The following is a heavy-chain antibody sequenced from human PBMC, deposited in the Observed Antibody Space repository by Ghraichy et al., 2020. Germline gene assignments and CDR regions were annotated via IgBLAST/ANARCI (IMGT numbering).Heavy chain of an antibody. CDR1: GYTFTSYD. V-gene: IGHV1-8*01. CDR3: AGALGYCTNGVCYYYYYGMDV. D-gene: IGHD2-8*01. Sequence: ASVKVSCKASGYTFTSYDINWVRQATGQGLEWMGWMNPNSGNTGYAQKFQGRVTMTRNTSISTAYMELSSLRSEDTAVYYCAGALGYCTNGVCYYYYYGMDVWGQGTTVTVSS. CDR2: MNPNSGNT. J-gene: IGHJ6*02.